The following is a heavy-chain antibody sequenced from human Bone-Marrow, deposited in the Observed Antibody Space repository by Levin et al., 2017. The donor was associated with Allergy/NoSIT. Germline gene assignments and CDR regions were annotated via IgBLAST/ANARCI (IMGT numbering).Heavy chain of an antibody. CDR3: ARRNCPSGICSLDY. CDR2: IYSSGNT. J-gene: IGHJ4*02. Sequence: GSLRLSCTVSGGSISGYYWSWIRQPPGKGLEWVGYIYSSGNTNYNPSLKSRVTISVDTSRNQFSLKLNSVTAADTAIYYCARRNCPSGICSLDYWGQGTVVTVSS. D-gene: IGHD2-8*01. V-gene: IGHV4-59*01. CDR1: GGSISGYY.